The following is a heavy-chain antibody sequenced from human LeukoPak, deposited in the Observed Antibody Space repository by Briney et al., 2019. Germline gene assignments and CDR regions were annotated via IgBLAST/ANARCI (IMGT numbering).Heavy chain of an antibody. V-gene: IGHV3-23*01. J-gene: IGHJ4*02. CDR1: GFTFSSCA. CDR3: AKDVFLGVYYDSSGYGY. D-gene: IGHD3-22*01. Sequence: PGGSLRLSCAASGFTFSSCAVSWVRQAPGKGLEWVSAISGSGGSTYYADSVKGRFTISRDNSKNTLYLQMNSLRAEDTAVYYCAKDVFLGVYYDSSGYGYWGQGTLVTVSS. CDR2: ISGSGGST.